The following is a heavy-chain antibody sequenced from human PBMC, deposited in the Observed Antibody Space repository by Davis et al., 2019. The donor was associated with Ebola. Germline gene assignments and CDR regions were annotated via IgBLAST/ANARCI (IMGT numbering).Heavy chain of an antibody. CDR1: GFTFSDYY. V-gene: IGHV3-53*01. J-gene: IGHJ4*02. D-gene: IGHD3-3*01. CDR2: IYSGGST. Sequence: GESLKISCAASGFTFSDYYMSWVRQAPGKGLEWVSVIYSGGSTYYADSVKGRSTISRDNSKNTLYLQMNSLRAEDTAVYYCTTYDFWSGAWGRGTLVTVSS. CDR3: TTYDFWSGA.